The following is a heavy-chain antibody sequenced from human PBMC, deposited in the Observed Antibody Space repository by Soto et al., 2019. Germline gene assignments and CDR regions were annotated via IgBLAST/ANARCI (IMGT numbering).Heavy chain of an antibody. CDR3: SRSRIVVSATFVDF. J-gene: IGHJ4*02. CDR1: GYSVTSGSY. V-gene: IGHV4-38-2*02. D-gene: IGHD2-15*01. Sequence: PSETLSLTCTVSGYSVTSGSYWGWFRQPPEKGLEWIGSVYLSGHTYHNPSLMSRVTISIDTSKNQFSLKLTSVTAADTAVYYCSRSRIVVSATFVDFWGPGTLVTVSS. CDR2: VYLSGHT.